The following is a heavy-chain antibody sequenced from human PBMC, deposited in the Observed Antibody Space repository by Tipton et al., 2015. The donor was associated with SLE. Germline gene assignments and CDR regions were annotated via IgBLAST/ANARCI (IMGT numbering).Heavy chain of an antibody. CDR2: IRYDGSGH. CDR3: AKGPYGYFDS. CDR1: GFTFSSSY. Sequence: SLRLSCIASGFTFSSSYMSWVRQAPGKGLEWVAFIRYDGSGHVYGDSVKGRFTISRDNSMNTLFLHMNSLRRDDTAMYYCAKGPYGYFDSWGQGTLVSVSS. D-gene: IGHD4-17*01. V-gene: IGHV3-30*02. J-gene: IGHJ4*02.